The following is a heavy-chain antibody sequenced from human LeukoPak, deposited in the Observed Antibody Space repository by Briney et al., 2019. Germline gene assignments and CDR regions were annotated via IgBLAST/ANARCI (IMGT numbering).Heavy chain of an antibody. J-gene: IGHJ4*02. CDR1: GASISSNNW. V-gene: IGHV4-4*02. CDR3: AAATVAVDY. CDR2: IYHSGST. Sequence: SGTLSLTCAVSGASISSNNWWNWVRQPPGKGLEWIGEIYHSGSTNYSPSLKSRITISVDKSKNHFSLKLTSVTAADTAIYYCAAATVAVDYWGQGTLVTVSS. D-gene: IGHD6-19*01.